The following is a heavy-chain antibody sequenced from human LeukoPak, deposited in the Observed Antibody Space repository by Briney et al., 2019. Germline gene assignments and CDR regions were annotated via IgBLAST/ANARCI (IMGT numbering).Heavy chain of an antibody. CDR2: IYHSGST. D-gene: IGHD6-13*01. J-gene: IGHJ5*02. CDR1: GGSISSGGYS. Sequence: SETLSLTCTVSGGSISSGGYSWSWIRQPPGKGLEWIGYIYHSGSTYYNPSLKSRVTISVDRSKNQFSLKLSSVTAADTAVYYCARGVAAAGRGKWFDPWGQGTLVTVSS. V-gene: IGHV4-30-2*01. CDR3: ARGVAAAGRGKWFDP.